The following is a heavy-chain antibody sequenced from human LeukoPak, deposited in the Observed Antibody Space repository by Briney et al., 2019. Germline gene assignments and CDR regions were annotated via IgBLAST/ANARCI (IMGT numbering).Heavy chain of an antibody. J-gene: IGHJ4*02. D-gene: IGHD3-22*01. V-gene: IGHV1-58*01. Sequence: SVKVSCKASGFTFTSSAVQWVRQARGQRPEWIGWIVVGSGNTNYAQKFQERVTITRDMSTSTAYMELSSLRSEDTAVYYCAADSPKGYYDSSGYLSLFGYWGQGTLVTVSS. CDR1: GFTFTSSA. CDR2: IVVGSGNT. CDR3: AADSPKGYYDSSGYLSLFGY.